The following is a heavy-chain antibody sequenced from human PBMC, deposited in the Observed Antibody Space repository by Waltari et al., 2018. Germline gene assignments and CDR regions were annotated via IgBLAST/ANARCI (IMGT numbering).Heavy chain of an antibody. CDR3: AREPNDIAVAGPGGY. V-gene: IGHV3-30-3*01. CDR1: GFTFSPYA. Sequence: QVQLVESGGGVVQPGRSLRLSCPASGFTFSPYALEWVRQAPGKGLEWLALISYDGNNKYYADSVKGRFTISRDNSKNTLYLQMSSLRAEDTAVYYCAREPNDIAVAGPGGYWGQGTQVTVSS. D-gene: IGHD6-19*01. CDR2: ISYDGNNK. J-gene: IGHJ4*02.